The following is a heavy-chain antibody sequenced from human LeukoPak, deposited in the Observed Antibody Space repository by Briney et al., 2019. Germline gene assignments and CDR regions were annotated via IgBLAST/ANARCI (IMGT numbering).Heavy chain of an antibody. Sequence: GGSLRLSCAASGFTFSSYAMHWVRQAPGKGLEWVAVISYDGSNKYYADSVKGRFTISRDNSKNTLYLQMNSLRAEDTAVYYCARDEYSSSRPDYWGQGTLVTVSS. CDR1: GFTFSSYA. CDR2: ISYDGSNK. V-gene: IGHV3-30-3*01. CDR3: ARDEYSSSRPDY. D-gene: IGHD3-22*01. J-gene: IGHJ4*02.